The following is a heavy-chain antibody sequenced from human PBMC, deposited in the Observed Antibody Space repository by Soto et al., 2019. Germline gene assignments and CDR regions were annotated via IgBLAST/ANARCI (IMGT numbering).Heavy chain of an antibody. CDR1: GFTFSSSA. Sequence: EVQLLESGGGLVQPGGSLRLSCAASGFTFSSSAMSWVRQPPGKGLEWVSTISGSDGTTYYADSVKGRFTFSRDISRNTLYLQMNSLRAEDTAIYYCAKVTPYSASYYYFDYLGQGTVVTVSS. V-gene: IGHV3-23*01. CDR3: AKVTPYSASYYYFDY. J-gene: IGHJ4*02. CDR2: ISGSDGTT. D-gene: IGHD1-26*01.